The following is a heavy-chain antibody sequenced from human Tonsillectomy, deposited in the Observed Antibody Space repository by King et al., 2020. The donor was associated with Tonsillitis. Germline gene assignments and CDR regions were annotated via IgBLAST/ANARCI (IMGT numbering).Heavy chain of an antibody. V-gene: IGHV3-21*01. Sequence: VQLVESGGGLVKPGGSLRLSCAASGFTFSSYSMNWVRQAPGKGLEWVSSISSSSSYIYYADSVKGRFTISRDNAKNSLYLQMNSLRAEDTAVYYCAYTNDHGDYFRDYWGQGTLVTVSS. CDR1: GFTFSSYS. D-gene: IGHD4-17*01. CDR3: AYTNDHGDYFRDY. J-gene: IGHJ4*02. CDR2: ISSSSSYI.